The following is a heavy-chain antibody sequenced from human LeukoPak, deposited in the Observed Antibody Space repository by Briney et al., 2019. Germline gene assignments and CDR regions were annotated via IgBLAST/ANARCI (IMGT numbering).Heavy chain of an antibody. D-gene: IGHD1-26*01. CDR3: TKGGSYAPLDY. CDR1: GFTFSSSA. V-gene: IGHV3-23*01. Sequence: GGSLRLSCAASGFTFSSSAMTGVRQAPAEGREWVSAISDSGGDTIYTDSVKGRFTITRDNSKNTLYLQMNTLRAEDTAVYYCTKGGSYAPLDYWGQGTLVTVSS. CDR2: ISDSGGDT. J-gene: IGHJ4*02.